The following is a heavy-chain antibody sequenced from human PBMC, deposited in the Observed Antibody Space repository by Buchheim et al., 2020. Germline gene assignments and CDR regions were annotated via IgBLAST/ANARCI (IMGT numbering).Heavy chain of an antibody. J-gene: IGHJ4*01. CDR1: GGSISTYS. CDR3: ARGFQGLPLDY. V-gene: IGHV4-59*01. CDR2: IYYGGST. Sequence: QVQLQESGPGLVTPSETLSLSCAVSGGSISTYSWTWIRQPPGKGLEWIGCIYYGGSTNYNPYLKSRVTISVDKSKNQFSLRLTSLTAADTAVYYCARGFQGLPLDYWGHGAL. D-gene: IGHD4-11*01.